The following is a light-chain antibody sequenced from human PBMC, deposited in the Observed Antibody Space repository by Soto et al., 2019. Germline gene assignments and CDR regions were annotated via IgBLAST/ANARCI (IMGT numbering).Light chain of an antibody. CDR1: QDISNF. CDR2: SAS. J-gene: IGKJ5*01. CDR3: QKYNSVPVT. Sequence: DIQMTQSPSSLSASVGDRVTITCRASQDISNFLAWYQQKAGTVPKLLIYSASTLQSGVPSRFSGSGSGTDFTLTISNLHPEDVATYYCQKYNSVPVTFGQGTRLAIK. V-gene: IGKV1-27*01.